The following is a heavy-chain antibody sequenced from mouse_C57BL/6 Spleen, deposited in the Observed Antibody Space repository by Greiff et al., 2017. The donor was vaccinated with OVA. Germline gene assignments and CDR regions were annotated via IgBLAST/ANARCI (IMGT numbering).Heavy chain of an antibody. J-gene: IGHJ1*03. CDR2: INPNNGGT. V-gene: IGHV1-18*01. D-gene: IGHD2-3*01. CDR3: ARRDDGYPYWYFDV. CDR1: GYTFTDYN. Sequence: EVKLQQSGPELVKPGASVKIPCKASGYTFTDYNMDWVKQSHGKSLEWIGDINPNNGGTIYNQKFKGKATLTVDTSSSTAYMELRSLTSEDTAVYYCARRDDGYPYWYFDVWGTGTTVTVSS.